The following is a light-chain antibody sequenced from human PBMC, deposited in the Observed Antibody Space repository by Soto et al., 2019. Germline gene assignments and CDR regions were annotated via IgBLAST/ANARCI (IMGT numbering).Light chain of an antibody. CDR1: QSISSW. J-gene: IGKJ2*01. V-gene: IGKV1-5*01. CDR3: QQYNSYLYT. Sequence: DSQMTQSPSTVSASVGDRVTITCRASQSISSWLAWYQQKPGKAPKLLIYDASSLESGVPSRFSGSGSGTEVTLTISSLQPDDFATYYCQQYNSYLYTFGQGTKLEIK. CDR2: DAS.